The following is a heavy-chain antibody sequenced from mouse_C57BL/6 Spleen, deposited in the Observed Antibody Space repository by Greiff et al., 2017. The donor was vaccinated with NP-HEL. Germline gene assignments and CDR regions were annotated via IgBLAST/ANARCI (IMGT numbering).Heavy chain of an antibody. V-gene: IGHV1-55*01. Sequence: QVQLQQSGAELVKPGASVKMSCKASGYTFTSYWITWVKQRPGQGLEWIGDIYPGSGSTNYNEKFKSKATLTVDTSSSTAYMQLSSLTSEDSAVYYCARGDYSNYEGFAYWGQGTLVTVSA. CDR3: ARGDYSNYEGFAY. CDR1: GYTFTSYW. CDR2: IYPGSGST. D-gene: IGHD2-5*01. J-gene: IGHJ3*01.